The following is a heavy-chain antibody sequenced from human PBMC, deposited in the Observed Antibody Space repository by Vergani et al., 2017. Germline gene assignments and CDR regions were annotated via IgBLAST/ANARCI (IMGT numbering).Heavy chain of an antibody. CDR3: ARDFLTRVTTLDYYYMGV. CDR2: IRYDGSNK. J-gene: IGHJ6*03. Sequence: QVQLVESGGGVVQPGGSLRLSCAASGFTFSSYGMHWVRQAQGKGLEWVAFIRYDGSNKYYADSVKGRFTISRDNSKNTLYLQMNSLRAEDTAVYYCARDFLTRVTTLDYYYMGVWGKGTTVTVSS. V-gene: IGHV3-30*02. D-gene: IGHD1-1*01. CDR1: GFTFSSYG.